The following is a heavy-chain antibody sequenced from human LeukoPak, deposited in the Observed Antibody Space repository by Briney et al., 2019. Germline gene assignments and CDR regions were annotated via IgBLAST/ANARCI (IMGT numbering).Heavy chain of an antibody. V-gene: IGHV3-11*01. Sequence: PGGSLRLSCAASGFTFSDYYMSWIRQAPGKGLEWVSYISNSGSIMYFADSVKGRFTISRDNAKNSLYLQMNSLKASDTAMYYCARRGTVAGDAFDIWGQGTMVTVSS. CDR3: ARRGTVAGDAFDI. CDR2: ISNSGSIM. CDR1: GFTFSDYY. D-gene: IGHD6-19*01. J-gene: IGHJ3*02.